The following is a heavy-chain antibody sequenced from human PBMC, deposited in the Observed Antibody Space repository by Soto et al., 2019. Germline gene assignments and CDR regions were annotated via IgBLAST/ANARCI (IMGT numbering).Heavy chain of an antibody. V-gene: IGHV3-48*02. J-gene: IGHJ4*02. CDR2: ISKSSSTI. D-gene: IGHD4-17*01. CDR1: GFTFTTYS. Sequence: EVQLVESGGGLVQPGGSLRLSCAASGFTFTTYSMNWVRQAPGKGLEWVSYISKSSSTILYADSVKGRFTISRDNAKNSLYLQMNRLRDEDTAVYYCARDANDYGYYFDSWGQGTLVTVSS. CDR3: ARDANDYGYYFDS.